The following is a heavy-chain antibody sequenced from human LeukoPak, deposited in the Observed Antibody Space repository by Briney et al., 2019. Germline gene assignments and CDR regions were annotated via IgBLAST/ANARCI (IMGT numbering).Heavy chain of an antibody. CDR3: AREGSGYGYYYYMDV. CDR2: IYYRGST. D-gene: IGHD5-12*01. Sequence: SETLSLTCTVSGGSISSSSYFWGWIRQPPGKGLEWSGSIYYRGSTYYNPSLKSRVTISVDTSKYQFSLKLSSVTAADTAVYYCAREGSGYGYYYYMDVWGKGTTVTVSS. V-gene: IGHV4-39*02. CDR1: GGSISSSSYF. J-gene: IGHJ6*03.